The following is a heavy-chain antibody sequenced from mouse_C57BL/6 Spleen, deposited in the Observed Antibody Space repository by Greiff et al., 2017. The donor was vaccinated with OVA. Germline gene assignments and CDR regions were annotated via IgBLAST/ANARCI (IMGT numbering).Heavy chain of an antibody. D-gene: IGHD3-1*01. V-gene: IGHV2-2*01. CDR1: GFSLTSYG. J-gene: IGHJ4*01. CDR3: ARNTDGIAMDY. CDR2: IWSGGST. Sequence: VQLQQSGPGLVQPSQCLSISCTVSGFSLTSYGVHWVRQSPGKGLEWLGVIWSGGSTDYTAAFISRLSISKDNSKSQVFVKMNSLQADDTAIYYCARNTDGIAMDYWGQGTSVTVSS.